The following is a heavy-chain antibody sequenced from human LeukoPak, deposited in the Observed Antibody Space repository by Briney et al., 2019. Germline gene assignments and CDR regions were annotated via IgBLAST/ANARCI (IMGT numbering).Heavy chain of an antibody. Sequence: GGSLRLSSAASGFTFSIYAMSWVRQAPGKGLEWVSAISGSGGSTYYADSVKGRFTISRDNSKNTLYLQMNSLRAEDTAVYYCAKDRSPLITMIVVVITGLDYWGQGTLVTVSS. CDR3: AKDRSPLITMIVVVITGLDY. CDR2: ISGSGGST. V-gene: IGHV3-23*01. J-gene: IGHJ4*02. D-gene: IGHD3-22*01. CDR1: GFTFSIYA.